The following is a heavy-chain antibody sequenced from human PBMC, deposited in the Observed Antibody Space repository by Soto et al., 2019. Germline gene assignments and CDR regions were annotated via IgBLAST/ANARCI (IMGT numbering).Heavy chain of an antibody. D-gene: IGHD2-15*01. CDR1: GGSISSYY. J-gene: IGHJ3*02. CDR3: ARHCIGGSCYRLSAFDI. V-gene: IGHV4-59*08. Sequence: QVQLQESGPGLVKPSETLSLTCTVSGGSISSYYWSWIRQPPGKGLEWIGYIYDSGRTDYNPSLKSRVTVSVDTSKNQFSLKLTSVTAADTDVYYCARHCIGGSCYRLSAFDIWGKGTTVTVSS. CDR2: IYDSGRT.